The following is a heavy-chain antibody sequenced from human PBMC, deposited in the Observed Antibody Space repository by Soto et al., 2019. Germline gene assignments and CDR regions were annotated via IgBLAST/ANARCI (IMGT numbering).Heavy chain of an antibody. D-gene: IGHD6-13*01. CDR2: IIPIFGTA. Sequence: SLKVSCEASGGTFSSYAISWVRQAPGQGLEWMGGIIPIFGTANYAQKFQGRVTITADESTSTAYMELSSLRSEDTAVYYCAEVIEQQPLVNWFDPWGQGSLVTVSA. CDR3: AEVIEQQPLVNWFDP. J-gene: IGHJ5*02. V-gene: IGHV1-69*13. CDR1: GGTFSSYA.